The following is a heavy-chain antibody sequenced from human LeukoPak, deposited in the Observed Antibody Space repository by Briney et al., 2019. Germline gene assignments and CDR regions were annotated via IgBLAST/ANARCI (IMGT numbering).Heavy chain of an antibody. J-gene: IGHJ6*02. CDR1: GFTFSSYT. Sequence: GGSLRPSCAVSGFTFSSYTMNWVRQAPGKGLEWVSYISDAGSTYADSVGGRFTISRDNAKNSLYLQMDSLRDEETAVYYCARLRPYSSSWYAYYGMDVWGQGTTVTVSS. D-gene: IGHD6-13*01. CDR2: ISDAGST. CDR3: ARLRPYSSSWYAYYGMDV. V-gene: IGHV3-48*02.